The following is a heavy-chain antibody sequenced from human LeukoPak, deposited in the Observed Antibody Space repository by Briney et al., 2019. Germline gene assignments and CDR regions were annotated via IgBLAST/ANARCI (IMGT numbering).Heavy chain of an antibody. D-gene: IGHD2-15*01. Sequence: GGSLRLSCVVSGVDFFTLTMNWVRQAPGKGLEWLSSIVYSSTSMYYADSVKGRFTISRDNSKNTLHLQMNSPRAEDTAVYYCARGFCSGGSCYPPYWGQGTLVTVSS. CDR3: ARGFCSGGSCYPPY. CDR1: GVDFFTLT. V-gene: IGHV3-21*04. J-gene: IGHJ4*02. CDR2: IVYSSTSM.